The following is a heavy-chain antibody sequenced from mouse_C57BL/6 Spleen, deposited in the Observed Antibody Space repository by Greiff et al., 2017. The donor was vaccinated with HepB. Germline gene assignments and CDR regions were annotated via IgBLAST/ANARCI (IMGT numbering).Heavy chain of an antibody. CDR2: IYPGNSDT. V-gene: IGHV1-5*01. CDR3: TRPPHYYGSSQYYFDY. Sequence: VQLQQSGTVLARPGASVKMSCKTSGYTFTSYWMHWVKQRPGQGLEWIGAIYPGNSDTSYNQKFKGKAKLTAVTSASTAYMELSSLTNEDSAVYYCTRPPHYYGSSQYYFDYWGQGTTLTVSS. CDR1: GYTFTSYW. D-gene: IGHD1-1*01. J-gene: IGHJ2*01.